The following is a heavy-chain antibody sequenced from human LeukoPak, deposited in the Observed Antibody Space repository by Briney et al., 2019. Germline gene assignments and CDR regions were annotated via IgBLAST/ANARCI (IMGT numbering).Heavy chain of an antibody. Sequence: GGSLRLSCAASGFTFTSYSMHWVRQAPGKGLEWVAVISYGGNNEYYADSAKGRFTISRDNSKNTVYLQMNSLRTEDTAMYYCARGYGVPPKVGYWGQGTLVTVSS. CDR2: ISYGGNNE. J-gene: IGHJ4*02. CDR1: GFTFTSYS. D-gene: IGHD4-17*01. V-gene: IGHV3-30*03. CDR3: ARGYGVPPKVGY.